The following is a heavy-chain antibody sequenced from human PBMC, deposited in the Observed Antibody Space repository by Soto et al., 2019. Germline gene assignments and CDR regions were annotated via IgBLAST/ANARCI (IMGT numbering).Heavy chain of an antibody. V-gene: IGHV3-30*18. D-gene: IGHD5-12*01. CDR2: ISYDGSNK. J-gene: IGHJ4*02. CDR3: AKDLGVGYSGYLLFDY. CDR1: GFTFSSYG. Sequence: LRLSFAASGFTFSSYGMHWVRQAPGKGLEWVAVISYDGSNKYYADSVKGRFTISRDNSKNTLYLQMNSLRAEDTAVYYCAKDLGVGYSGYLLFDYWGQGTLVTVSS.